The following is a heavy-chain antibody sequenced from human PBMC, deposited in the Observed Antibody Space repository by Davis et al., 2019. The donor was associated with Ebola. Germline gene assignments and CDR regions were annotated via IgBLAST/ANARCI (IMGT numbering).Heavy chain of an antibody. Sequence: GESLKISCAASGFTFSSYSMNWVRQAPGKGLEWVSSISSSSSYIYYADSVKGRFTISRDNAKNSLYLQMNSLRAEGTAVYYCARVRWLQGIYFDYWGQGTLVTVSS. J-gene: IGHJ4*02. CDR3: ARVRWLQGIYFDY. CDR1: GFTFSSYS. D-gene: IGHD5-24*01. V-gene: IGHV3-21*01. CDR2: ISSSSSYI.